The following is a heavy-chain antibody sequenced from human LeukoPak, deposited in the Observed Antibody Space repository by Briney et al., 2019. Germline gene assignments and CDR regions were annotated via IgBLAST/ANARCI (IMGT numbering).Heavy chain of an antibody. CDR1: GGSISSDAYY. CDR3: ARGAGATHYYYYYYGMDV. D-gene: IGHD1-26*01. Sequence: PSETLSLTCTVSGGSISSDAYYWNWIRQHPGKGLEWIRYIYYTGSTYYNPSLKSRVTISVETSKNQFSLKLSSVTAADTAVYYCARGAGATHYYYYYYGMDVWGQGTTVTVSS. CDR2: IYYTGST. J-gene: IGHJ6*02. V-gene: IGHV4-31*03.